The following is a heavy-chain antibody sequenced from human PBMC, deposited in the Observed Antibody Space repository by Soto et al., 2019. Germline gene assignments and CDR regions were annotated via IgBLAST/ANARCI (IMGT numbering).Heavy chain of an antibody. J-gene: IGHJ6*02. CDR1: GYTFTGYY. CDR3: STRGGGSYRYYYYGMDA. CDR2: INPNSGGT. Sequence: ASVKVSCKASGYTFTGYYMHWVRQAPGQGLEWMGWINPNSGGTNYAQKFQGRVTMTRDTSISTAYMELSRLRSDDTAVYYCSTRGGGSYRYYYYGMDAWGQGATVTVSS. V-gene: IGHV1-2*02. D-gene: IGHD1-26*01.